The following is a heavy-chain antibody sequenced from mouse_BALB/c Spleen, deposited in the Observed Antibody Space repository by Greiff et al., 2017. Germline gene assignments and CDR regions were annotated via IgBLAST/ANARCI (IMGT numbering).Heavy chain of an antibody. D-gene: IGHD1-2*01. CDR3: ARSSLLRPFDY. CDR2: ISSGSSTI. J-gene: IGHJ2*01. V-gene: IGHV5-17*02. CDR1: GFTFSSFG. Sequence: EVQGVESGGGLVQPGGSRKLSCAASGFTFSSFGMHWVRQAPEKGLEWVAYISSGSSTIYYADTVKGRFTISRDNPKNTLFLQMTSLRSEDTAMYYCARSSLLRPFDYWGQGTTLTVSS.